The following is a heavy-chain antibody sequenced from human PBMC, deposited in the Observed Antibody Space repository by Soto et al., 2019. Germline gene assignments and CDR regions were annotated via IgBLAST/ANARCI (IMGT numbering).Heavy chain of an antibody. D-gene: IGHD3-10*01. CDR2: ISGSGGST. V-gene: IGHV3-23*01. CDR3: ARGSGSHTYFDY. Sequence: GGSLRLSCAASGFTFDSYVMSWVRQAPGKGLEWVSSISGSGGSTSYADSVKGRFTISRDNSKNTLYLQMNRLRAEDTAVYYCARGSGSHTYFDYWGQGPLVTVSS. CDR1: GFTFDSYV. J-gene: IGHJ4*02.